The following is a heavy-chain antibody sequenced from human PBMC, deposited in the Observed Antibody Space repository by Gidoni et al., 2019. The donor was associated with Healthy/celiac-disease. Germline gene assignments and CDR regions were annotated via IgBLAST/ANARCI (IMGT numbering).Heavy chain of an antibody. V-gene: IGHV3-33*01. J-gene: IGHJ6*02. CDR2: IWYDGSNK. Sequence: QVQLVESGGGLVQPGRSLRLSCTASGLTFSAYGMHWVRQAPGQGLEWVAVIWYDGSNKYYADSVKGRFTISRDNSKNTLYLQMNSLRAEDTAVYYCARGKWEGGYYYYGMDVWGQGTTVTVSS. CDR3: ARGKWEGGYYYYGMDV. CDR1: GLTFSAYG. D-gene: IGHD1-26*01.